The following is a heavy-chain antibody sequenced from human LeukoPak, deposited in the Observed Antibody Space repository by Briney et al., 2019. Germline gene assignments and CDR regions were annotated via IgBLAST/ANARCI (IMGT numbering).Heavy chain of an antibody. D-gene: IGHD6-19*01. Sequence: PSVTVSLTCAVYGGSFSGYYWSWIRPPPGKGLEWIGSIHYSGSTNDNPSLMSRVTISVDTSKNHCTLRLSSVTAADTAVYYCASARDLGWEGIWNWGQGTLVTVPS. V-gene: IGHV4-34*11. J-gene: IGHJ4*02. CDR3: ASARDLGWEGIWN. CDR1: GGSFSGYY. CDR2: IHYSGST.